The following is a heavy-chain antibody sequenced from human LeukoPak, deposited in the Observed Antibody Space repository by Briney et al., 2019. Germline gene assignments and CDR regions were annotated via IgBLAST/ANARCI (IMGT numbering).Heavy chain of an antibody. CDR2: IYRAGNT. Sequence: GGSLRLSCAASGFTVSSDHMSWVRQAPGKGLEWVSVIYRAGNTHYTDSVKGRFTISRDNSKNTLYLEMTGLRAEDTAVYYCATWYHIDYWGQGTLATVSS. D-gene: IGHD6-13*01. CDR3: ATWYHIDY. J-gene: IGHJ4*02. V-gene: IGHV3-53*01. CDR1: GFTVSSDH.